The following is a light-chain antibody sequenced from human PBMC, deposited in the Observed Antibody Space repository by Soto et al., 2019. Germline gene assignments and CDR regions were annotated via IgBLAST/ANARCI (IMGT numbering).Light chain of an antibody. CDR3: CSFAGSYNVV. V-gene: IGLV2-11*01. CDR2: DVS. J-gene: IGLJ2*01. Sequence: QSALTQPRSVSGSPGHPVTMSCTGTSSDVGGHNYVSWYQQHPGKAPKLMVYDVSKRPSGVPDRFSGSKSGNTASLTISGLQAEDEADYYCCSFAGSYNVVFGGGTKLTVL. CDR1: SSDVGGHNY.